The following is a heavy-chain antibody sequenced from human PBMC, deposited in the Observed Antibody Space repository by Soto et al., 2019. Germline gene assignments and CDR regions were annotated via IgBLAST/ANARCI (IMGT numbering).Heavy chain of an antibody. CDR2: VSIGGST. J-gene: IGHJ4*02. Sequence: GWALRLSCAAAGFSFSSYAMGWVRQGPGKGLEWVAVVSIGGSTHYADSVRGRFTISRDNSKNTLPLQMNSLTAEDTAVYFCAKRRGAGGHFDYWGQGALVTGSS. V-gene: IGHV3-23*01. CDR1: GFSFSSYA. CDR3: AKRRGAGGHFDY. D-gene: IGHD2-15*01.